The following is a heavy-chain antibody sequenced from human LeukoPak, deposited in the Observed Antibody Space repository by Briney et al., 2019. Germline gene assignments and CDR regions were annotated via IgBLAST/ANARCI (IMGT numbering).Heavy chain of an antibody. CDR3: ATAFICTSTSCYAFDI. J-gene: IGHJ3*02. V-gene: IGHV3-30*19. CDR1: GFTFSSYG. CDR2: ISYDGSNK. Sequence: GGSLRLSCAASGFTFSSYGMHWVCQAPGKGLEWVAVISYDGSNKYYADSVKDRFTISRDNSKNTLYLQMNSLRVEDTAVYYCATAFICTSTSCYAFDIWGQGTMVTVSS. D-gene: IGHD2-2*01.